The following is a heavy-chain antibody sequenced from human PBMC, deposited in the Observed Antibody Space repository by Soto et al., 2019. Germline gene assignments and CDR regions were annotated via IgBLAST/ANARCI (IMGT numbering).Heavy chain of an antibody. V-gene: IGHV4-34*01. CDR2: INHSGST. D-gene: IGHD2-8*02. Sequence: QVQLQQWGPGLLKPSETLSLTCAVYGGSFSGYYWTWIRQPPGTGLGWIGEINHSGSTNYNRSLKSRVTISVDTSKNQFSLKLTSVTAADTAVYYCARDKITGLFDYWGQGTLVTVSS. J-gene: IGHJ4*02. CDR1: GGSFSGYY. CDR3: ARDKITGLFDY.